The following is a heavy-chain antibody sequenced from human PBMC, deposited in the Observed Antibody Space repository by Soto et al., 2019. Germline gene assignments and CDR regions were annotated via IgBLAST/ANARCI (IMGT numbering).Heavy chain of an antibody. D-gene: IGHD2-15*01. CDR3: ARGPGGPDGPGDY. Sequence: QVQLVQSGAEVKKPGASVKVSCKASGYTFTSYAMLWVRQAPGQRLEWMGWINAGNGNTKYSQKFQGRVTITRDTPASTAYMELSSLRSEDTAVYYCARGPGGPDGPGDYWGQGTLVTVSS. J-gene: IGHJ4*02. V-gene: IGHV1-3*01. CDR1: GYTFTSYA. CDR2: INAGNGNT.